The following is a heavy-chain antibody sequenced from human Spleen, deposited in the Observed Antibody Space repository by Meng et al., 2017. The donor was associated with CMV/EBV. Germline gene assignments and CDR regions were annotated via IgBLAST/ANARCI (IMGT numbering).Heavy chain of an antibody. Sequence: SLKISCTASGFTFADYAMHWVRQGPGEGLEWVSGINWMSATIGHADSVKGRFTISRDDAKNSLYLQMTSLRPEDTAFYYCSKDIDSKASQNFDSWGQGTLVTVSS. J-gene: IGHJ4*02. V-gene: IGHV3-9*01. CDR2: INWMSATI. CDR3: SKDIDSKASQNFDS. CDR1: GFTFADYA. D-gene: IGHD2/OR15-2a*01.